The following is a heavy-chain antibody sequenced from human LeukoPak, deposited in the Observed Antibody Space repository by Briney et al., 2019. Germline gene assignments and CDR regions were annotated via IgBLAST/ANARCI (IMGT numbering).Heavy chain of an antibody. J-gene: IGHJ6*04. V-gene: IGHV3-48*04. CDR3: AELGITMIGGV. CDR2: ISSSGSTI. Sequence: PGGSLRLSCAASGITFSGSGMNWVRQAPGKGLEWVSYISSSGSTIYYADSVKGRFTISRDNAKNSLYLQMNSLRAEDTAVYYCAELGITMIGGVWGKGTTVTISS. D-gene: IGHD3-10*02. CDR1: GITFSGSG.